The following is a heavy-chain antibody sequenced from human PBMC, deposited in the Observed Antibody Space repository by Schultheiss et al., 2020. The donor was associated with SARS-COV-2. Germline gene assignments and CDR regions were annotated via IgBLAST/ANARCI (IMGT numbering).Heavy chain of an antibody. V-gene: IGHV4-30-2*01. CDR2: IYHSGST. Sequence: LRLSCAVSGGSISSGGYSWSWIRQPPGKGLEWIGYIYHSGSTYYNPSLKSRVTISVDRSKNQFSLKLSSVTAADTAVYYCAREGGSYDHAFDIWGQGTMVTGSS. CDR1: GGSISSGGYS. J-gene: IGHJ3*02. D-gene: IGHD1-26*01. CDR3: AREGGSYDHAFDI.